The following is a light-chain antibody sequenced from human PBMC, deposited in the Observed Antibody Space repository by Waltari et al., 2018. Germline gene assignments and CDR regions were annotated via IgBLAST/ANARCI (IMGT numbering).Light chain of an antibody. J-gene: IGKJ1*01. Sequence: ETVMTQSPPTLSVSPGERAALSCRASGSVSTNLAWDQQKPGQAPRVIISDASTRATGVPARFSGSWSGTEFTLTISSLQSEDVAVYYCQQYNNWPPAFGQGTKVDFK. CDR3: QQYNNWPPA. V-gene: IGKV3-15*01. CDR1: GSVSTN. CDR2: DAS.